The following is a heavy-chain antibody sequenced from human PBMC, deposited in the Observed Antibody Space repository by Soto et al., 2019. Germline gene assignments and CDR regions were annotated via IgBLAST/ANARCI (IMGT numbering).Heavy chain of an antibody. CDR2: ISYDGSNK. J-gene: IGHJ4*02. Sequence: QVQLVESGGGVVQPGRSLRLSCAASGFTFSSYAMHWVRQAPGKGLEWVAVISYDGSNKYYADSVKGRFTISRDNSKNTLYLQMNSLRAEDTAVYYCARDRIHSSSWYDYWGQGTLVTVSS. CDR3: ARDRIHSSSWYDY. V-gene: IGHV3-30-3*01. D-gene: IGHD6-13*01. CDR1: GFTFSSYA.